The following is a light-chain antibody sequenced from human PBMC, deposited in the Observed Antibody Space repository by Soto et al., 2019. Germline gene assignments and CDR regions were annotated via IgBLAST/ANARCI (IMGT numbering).Light chain of an antibody. CDR2: SNT. CDR1: SSNIGSHT. J-gene: IGLJ2*01. Sequence: QPVLTQPPSASGTPGQTIAISCSGGSSNIGSHTVNWYQQLPGTAPRLLIYSNTQRPSGVPDRFSGSKSGTSASLAISGLQSEYERDYYCAAWDDSLNGVVFGGGTKLTVL. V-gene: IGLV1-44*01. CDR3: AAWDDSLNGVV.